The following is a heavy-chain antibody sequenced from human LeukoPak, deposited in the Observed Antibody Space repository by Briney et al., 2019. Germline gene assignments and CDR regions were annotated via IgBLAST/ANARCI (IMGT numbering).Heavy chain of an antibody. V-gene: IGHV3-21*04. CDR2: ISSSSSYI. J-gene: IGHJ6*02. CDR3: AKYQGYCSSTSCYPGPYYYYGMDV. CDR1: GFTFSSYS. Sequence: RGSLRLSCAASGFTFSSYSMNWVRQAPGKGLEWVSSISSSSSYIYYADSVKGRFTISRDNAKNSLYLQMNSLRAEDTAVYYCAKYQGYCSSTSCYPGPYYYYGMDVWGQGTTVTVSS. D-gene: IGHD2-2*01.